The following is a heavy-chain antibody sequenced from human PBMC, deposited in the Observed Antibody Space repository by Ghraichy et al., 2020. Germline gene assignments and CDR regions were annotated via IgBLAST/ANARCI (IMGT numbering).Heavy chain of an antibody. Sequence: GGSLRLSCAASTFTFSNYAMSWVRQAPGKGLQWVSGISGSDGKTYYADSVKGRFTITRDNSKNTLYLQINSLRAEDTAIYYCAKDRAGDGGYYYYAMDVWGQWTTVTVSS. CDR3: AKDRAGDGGYYYYAMDV. CDR1: TFTFSNYA. D-gene: IGHD3-10*01. CDR2: ISGSDGKT. J-gene: IGHJ6*02. V-gene: IGHV3-23*01.